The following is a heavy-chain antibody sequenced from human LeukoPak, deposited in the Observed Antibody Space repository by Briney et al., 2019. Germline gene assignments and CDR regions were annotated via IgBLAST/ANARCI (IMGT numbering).Heavy chain of an antibody. V-gene: IGHV3-48*03. CDR3: ARGYYYDSSGPHNYFDY. CDR1: GFTFSSYE. J-gene: IGHJ4*02. CDR2: ISSSGSTI. Sequence: PGGSLRLSCAASGFTFSSYEMNWVRQAPGKGLEWVSYISSSGSTIYYADSVKGRFTISRDNAKNSLYLQMNSLRAEDTALYYCARGYYYDSSGPHNYFDYWGQGTLVTVSS. D-gene: IGHD3-22*01.